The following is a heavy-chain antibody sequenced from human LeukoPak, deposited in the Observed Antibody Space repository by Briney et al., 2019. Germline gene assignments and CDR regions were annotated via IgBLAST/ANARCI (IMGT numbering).Heavy chain of an antibody. D-gene: IGHD3-9*01. CDR2: IKQDGSEK. CDR1: GFTFSSYW. CDR3: ARSHRGHPRYYDILTGYYMRSESRVY. J-gene: IGHJ4*02. V-gene: IGHV3-7*01. Sequence: GGSLRLSCAASGFTFSSYWMSWVRQAPGKGLEWVANIKQDGSEKYYVDSVKGRFTISRDNAKNSLYLQMNSLRAEDTAVYYCARSHRGHPRYYDILTGYYMRSESRVYWGQGTLVTVSS.